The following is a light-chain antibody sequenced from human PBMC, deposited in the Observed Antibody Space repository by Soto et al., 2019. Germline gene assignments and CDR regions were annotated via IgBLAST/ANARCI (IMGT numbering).Light chain of an antibody. CDR1: QSISSW. J-gene: IGKJ2*01. Sequence: DIQMTQSPSTLSASVGDRVTITCRPSQSISSWLAWYQQKPGKAPKLLIYDASSLESGVPSRFSSSGSGTEFTLTISSLQPDDFATYYCQQYNSYPMYTFGQGTKVDIK. CDR3: QQYNSYPMYT. CDR2: DAS. V-gene: IGKV1-5*01.